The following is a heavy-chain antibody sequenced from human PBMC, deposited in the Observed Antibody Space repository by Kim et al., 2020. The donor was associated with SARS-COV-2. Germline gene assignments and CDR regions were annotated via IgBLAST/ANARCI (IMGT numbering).Heavy chain of an antibody. CDR2: ISSSSSYI. CDR3: ARGVYEGWLQSNNYYFDY. J-gene: IGHJ4*02. D-gene: IGHD5-12*01. V-gene: IGHV3-21*01. CDR1: GFTFSSYS. Sequence: GGSLRLSCAASGFTFSSYSMNWVRQAPGKGLEWVSSISSSSSYIYYADSVKGRFTISRDNAKNSLYLQTNSLRAEHTAVYYCARGVYEGWLQSNNYYFDYWGQGTLVTVSS.